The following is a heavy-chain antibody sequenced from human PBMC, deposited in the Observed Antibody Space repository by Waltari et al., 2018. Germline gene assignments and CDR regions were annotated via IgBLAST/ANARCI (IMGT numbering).Heavy chain of an antibody. J-gene: IGHJ5*01. CDR2: SRGSGGST. Sequence: EVQLLESGGGLVQPGGSLRLSCAASGFTFSSYAMSWVRQAPGKGLEWVSASRGSGGSTYDAEAVKCRFTISRDKSKNTRYLQMNSLRAEDTAVYYCATSMAVAGKGRGWFDSWGQGTLVTVSS. CDR3: ATSMAVAGKGRGWFDS. V-gene: IGHV3-23*01. CDR1: GFTFSSYA. D-gene: IGHD6-19*01.